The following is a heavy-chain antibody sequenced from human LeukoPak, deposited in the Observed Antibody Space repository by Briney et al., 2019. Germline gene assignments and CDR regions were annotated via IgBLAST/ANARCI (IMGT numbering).Heavy chain of an antibody. CDR2: INHSGST. J-gene: IGHJ5*02. D-gene: IGHD3-3*01. CDR1: GGSFRGYY. V-gene: IGHV4-34*01. CDR3: ARVTASYDFWSGYRGLNWFDP. Sequence: SETLSLTCAVYGGSFRGYYWSWIRQPPGKGLEWIGEINHSGSTNYNPSLKSRVTISVDTSKNQFSLKLSSVTAADTAVYYCARVTASYDFWSGYRGLNWFDPWGQGTLVTVSS.